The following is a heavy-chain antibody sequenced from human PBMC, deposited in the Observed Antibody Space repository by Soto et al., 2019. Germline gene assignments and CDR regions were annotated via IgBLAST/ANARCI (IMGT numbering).Heavy chain of an antibody. CDR2: ISSGSDSI. CDR1: VFIFTSYI. V-gene: IGHV3-21*01. Sequence: VVSLRLSCFSSVFIFTSYIIVWFLLAPVKGLEWVASISSGSDSIFYADSVKGRFTVSRDNAKNSLFLQMNNLRAEDTAVYSCARDRSADRFVQYLQQWGQGNKVNVSS. J-gene: IGHJ1*01. D-gene: IGHD6-19*01. CDR3: ARDRSADRFVQYLQQ.